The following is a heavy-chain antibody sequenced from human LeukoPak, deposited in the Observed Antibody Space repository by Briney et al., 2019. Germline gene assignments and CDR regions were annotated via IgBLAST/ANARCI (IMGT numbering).Heavy chain of an antibody. V-gene: IGHV3-72*01. CDR1: EFLFSNDC. J-gene: IGHJ4*02. CDR2: TINRANSYST. CDR3: VRCHSGTYLYYFDY. D-gene: IGHD1-26*01. Sequence: QAGGPRRFSCKGSEFLFSNDCIDWCGQAPGKGLEWDGRTINRANSYSTESGASVKGRFIISRDESNSAVHLQMSSLKAEDTAVYYWVRCHSGTYLYYFDYWGQGTLVTVSS.